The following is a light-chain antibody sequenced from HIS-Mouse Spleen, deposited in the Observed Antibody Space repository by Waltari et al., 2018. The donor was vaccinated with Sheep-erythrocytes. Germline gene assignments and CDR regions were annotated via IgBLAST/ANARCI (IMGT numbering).Light chain of an antibody. V-gene: IGLV2-8*01. J-gene: IGLJ3*02. CDR2: EVS. Sequence: QSALTQPPSASGSPGQSVTIPCTGTSSYVGGYNDVPWYQQHPGKAPKLMIYEVSKRPSGVPDRFSGSKSGNTASLTVSGLQAEDEADYYCSSYAGSNNWVFGGGTKLTVL. CDR1: SSYVGGYND. CDR3: SSYAGSNNWV.